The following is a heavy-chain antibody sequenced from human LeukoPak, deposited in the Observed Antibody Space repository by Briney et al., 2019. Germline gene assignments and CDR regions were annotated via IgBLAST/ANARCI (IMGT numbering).Heavy chain of an antibody. CDR1: GCSISSCY. CDR2: IYYSGST. J-gene: IGHJ4*02. CDR3: ARDIGNHFGGLDHYYYDY. Sequence: SETLSLTCTVSGCSISSCYLSWMRQPPGKGLEWIGYIYYSGSTNYNPSLKSRVTISVDTSKNQFSLKLSSVTAADTAVYYCARDIGNHFGGLDHYYYDYWGPGTLVTVSS. D-gene: IGHD2-15*01. V-gene: IGHV4-59*01.